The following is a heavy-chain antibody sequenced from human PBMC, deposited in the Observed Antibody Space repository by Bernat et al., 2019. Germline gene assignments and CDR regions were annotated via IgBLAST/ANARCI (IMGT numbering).Heavy chain of an antibody. CDR2: INGGGGST. CDR3: AKGADNSGYFHWFDP. V-gene: IGHV3-23*01. J-gene: IGHJ5*02. CDR1: GFTFSSYA. Sequence: EVQLLESGGGLVQPGGSLRLSCAASGFTFSSYAMSWVRQAPGKGLEWVSSINGGGGSTYYADSVKGRFTISRDNSKNTLYLQMNSLRAEDTAVYYCAKGADNSGYFHWFDPWGQGTLVTVSS. D-gene: IGHD3-22*01.